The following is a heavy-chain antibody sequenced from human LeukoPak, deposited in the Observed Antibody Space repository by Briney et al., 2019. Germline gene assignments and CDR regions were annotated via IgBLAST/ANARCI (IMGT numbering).Heavy chain of an antibody. CDR3: ARVGRVYESDF. CDR2: IKPDGSEK. Sequence: GGSLRLSCAASGFTFSNYWMTWVRQAPGKGLEWVASIKPDGSEKYYVDSMKGRFTISRDNAKNSLFLQMNSLRAEDTAVYYCARVGRVYESDFWGQGTLVTVSS. D-gene: IGHD3-16*01. J-gene: IGHJ4*02. V-gene: IGHV3-7*01. CDR1: GFTFSNYW.